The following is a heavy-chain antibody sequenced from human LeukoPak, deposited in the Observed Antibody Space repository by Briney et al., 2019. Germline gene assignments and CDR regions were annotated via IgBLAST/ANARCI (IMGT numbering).Heavy chain of an antibody. D-gene: IGHD5-18*01. J-gene: IGHJ4*02. CDR2: IYSGGST. CDR3: ARVTSVERGYSYGYFDY. Sequence: PGGSLRLSCAASGFTVSSNYMSWVRQAPGKGLEWVSVIYSGGSTYYADSVKGRFTISRDNSKNTLSLKMNRLRAEDTAVYYCARVTSVERGYSYGYFDYWGQGTLVTVSS. V-gene: IGHV3-66*01. CDR1: GFTVSSNY.